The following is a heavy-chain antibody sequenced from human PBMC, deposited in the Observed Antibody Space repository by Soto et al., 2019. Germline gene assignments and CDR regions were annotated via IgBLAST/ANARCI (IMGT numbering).Heavy chain of an antibody. J-gene: IGHJ4*02. CDR1: GFSLTTSGVG. V-gene: IGHV2-5*02. CDR2: IYWDDDK. Sequence: QITLNESGPTQVKPRQTLTLTCTFSGFSLTTSGVGVGWIRQSPGKAPEWLALIYWDDDKRYSPSLTSRLTITKDNSKNQVVLTMADLDPADTATYYCAHRVLRSVFGLVTTTAIYFDFWGQGTPVAVSS. CDR3: AHRVLRSVFGLVTTTAIYFDF. D-gene: IGHD3-3*01.